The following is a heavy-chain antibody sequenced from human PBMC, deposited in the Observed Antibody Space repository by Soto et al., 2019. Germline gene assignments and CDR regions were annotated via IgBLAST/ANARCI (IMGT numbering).Heavy chain of an antibody. V-gene: IGHV3-30*18. CDR2: ISYDGSNK. CDR1: GFTFSSYG. D-gene: IGHD3-22*01. J-gene: IGHJ3*02. CDR3: AKEMGAAPYYYDSSGYYHDAFGI. Sequence: PGGSLRLSCAASGFTFSSYGMHWVRQAPGKGLEWVAVISYDGSNKYYADSVKGRFTISRDNSKNTLYLQMNSLRAEDTAVYYCAKEMGAAPYYYDSSGYYHDAFGIWGQGTMVTVSS.